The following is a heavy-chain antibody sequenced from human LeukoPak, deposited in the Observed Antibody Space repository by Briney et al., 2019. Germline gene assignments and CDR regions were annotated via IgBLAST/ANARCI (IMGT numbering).Heavy chain of an antibody. CDR1: GGSLSSGDYY. CDR2: IYYSGNT. J-gene: IGHJ4*02. V-gene: IGHV4-30-4*08. CDR3: ASYSSLFDY. D-gene: IGHD3-22*01. Sequence: SETLSLTCTISGGSLSSGDYYWTWIRQPPGKGLEWIGYIYYSGNTYYNPSLKSRVTISVDTSKNQFSLKLSSVTAADTAVYYCASYSSLFDYWGQGTLVTVSS.